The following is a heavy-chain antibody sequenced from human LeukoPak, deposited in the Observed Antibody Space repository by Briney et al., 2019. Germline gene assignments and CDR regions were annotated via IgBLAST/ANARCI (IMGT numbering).Heavy chain of an antibody. J-gene: IGHJ3*02. D-gene: IGHD5-12*01. CDR1: GFTFSSYG. Sequence: TGGSLRLSCAASGFTFSSYGMHWVRQAPGKGLEWVAVIWYDGSNKYYADSVKGRFTISRDNSKNTLYLQMNSLRAEDTAVYYCAKIYRNDAFDIWGQGTMVTVSS. CDR2: IWYDGSNK. V-gene: IGHV3-30*02. CDR3: AKIYRNDAFDI.